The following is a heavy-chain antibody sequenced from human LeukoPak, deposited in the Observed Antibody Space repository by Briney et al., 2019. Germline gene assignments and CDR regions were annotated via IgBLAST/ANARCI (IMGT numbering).Heavy chain of an antibody. CDR3: AKDVRNTGWYKES. D-gene: IGHD6-19*01. CDR2: LTGSGNTA. J-gene: IGHJ5*02. V-gene: IGHV3-23*01. CDR1: GFTFSTYA. Sequence: PGGSLRLSCAASGFTFSTYAMSWVRQAPGTGLEWVSGLTGSGNTAYYADSVKGRFTISRDNSKNTLYLQMSSLRVEDTAMYYCAKDVRNTGWYKESWGQGTLVTVSS.